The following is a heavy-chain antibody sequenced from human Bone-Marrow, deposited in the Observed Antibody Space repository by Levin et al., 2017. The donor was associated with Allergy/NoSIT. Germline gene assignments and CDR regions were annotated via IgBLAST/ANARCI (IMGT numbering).Heavy chain of an antibody. CDR1: GSSFSRHW. CDR2: IKHDGSER. Sequence: GESLKISCADSGSSFSRHWMSWVRQAPGKGLQWVANIKHDGSERYYVDSVEGRFTISRDNSKNSLYLQMNRLRAEDTAVYYCATERGSGGTVFTGYFFDYWGQGTLVTVSS. V-gene: IGHV3-7*04. J-gene: IGHJ4*02. D-gene: IGHD2-15*01. CDR3: ATERGSGGTVFTGYFFDY.